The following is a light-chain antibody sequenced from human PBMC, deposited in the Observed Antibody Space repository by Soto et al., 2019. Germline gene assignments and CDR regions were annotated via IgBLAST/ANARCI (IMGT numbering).Light chain of an antibody. J-gene: IGKJ1*01. V-gene: IGKV4-1*01. CDR1: QSVLYSSNNKNY. Sequence: DIVMTQSPDSLAVSLGERATINCKSSQSVLYSSNNKNYLAWYQQRPGQPPNLLSYWASTRESGVPDRFSGSGYGPDFTLTISILQAEDVAIYYCQQYFSFPWTFGQGTKVEIK. CDR2: WAS. CDR3: QQYFSFPWT.